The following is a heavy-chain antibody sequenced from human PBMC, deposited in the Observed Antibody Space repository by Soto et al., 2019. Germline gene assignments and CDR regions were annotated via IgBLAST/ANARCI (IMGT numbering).Heavy chain of an antibody. CDR3: AREQHCGDAVCFFGLFQS. J-gene: IGHJ1*01. Sequence: HGGSLRLSCAASGFTVSSNYMSWIRQAPGKGLEWVSVINSGASTHYADSVKGRFTISRDDSKNMLYLQMNSLRADDTAVYYCAREQHCGDAVCFFGLFQSWGQGTLVTVSS. CDR1: GFTVSSNY. V-gene: IGHV3-66*01. D-gene: IGHD2-21*01. CDR2: INSGAST.